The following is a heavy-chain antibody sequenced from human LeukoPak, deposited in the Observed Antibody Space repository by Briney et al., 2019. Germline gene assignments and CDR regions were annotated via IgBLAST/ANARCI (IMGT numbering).Heavy chain of an antibody. V-gene: IGHV3-23*01. CDR2: ISPSGDST. CDR1: GFTFSSFD. D-gene: IGHD3-9*01. CDR3: VKGDWHDD. J-gene: IGHJ4*02. Sequence: PGGSLRLSCAASGFTFSSFDMTWGRQAPGKGLDWVSGISPSGDSTDYADSVRGRFIISRDNSDNTLSLQMNSLRVEDTAVYYCVKGDWHDDWGQGTLVTVSS.